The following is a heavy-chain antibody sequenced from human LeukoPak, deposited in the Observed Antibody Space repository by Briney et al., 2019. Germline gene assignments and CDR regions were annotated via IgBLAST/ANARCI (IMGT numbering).Heavy chain of an antibody. Sequence: ASVKVSCTAFGYSLTSYYVHWVRQAPGQGLEWMGEINPSGGSTSYAQKFQGRITVTRDTYTNTVYMDLSSLRSEDTATYYCARGAPTTRIGAGRFDYWGQGSLLTVAS. CDR3: ARGAPTTRIGAGRFDY. J-gene: IGHJ4*02. D-gene: IGHD5-12*01. V-gene: IGHV1-46*01. CDR2: INPSGGST. CDR1: GYSLTSYY.